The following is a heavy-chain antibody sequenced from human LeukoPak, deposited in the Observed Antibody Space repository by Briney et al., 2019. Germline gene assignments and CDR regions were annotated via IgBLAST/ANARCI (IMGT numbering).Heavy chain of an antibody. J-gene: IGHJ4*02. V-gene: IGHV3-74*01. Sequence: GGSLRLSCAASGFTFSSYWMHWVRQAPGKGLVWVSRINSDGSSTSYADSVKGRFTISRDNSKNTLYLQMNSLRAEDTAVYYCAKGRQSPDFWSGYYVIGVFDYWGQGTLVTVSS. D-gene: IGHD3-3*01. CDR1: GFTFSSYW. CDR3: AKGRQSPDFWSGYYVIGVFDY. CDR2: INSDGSST.